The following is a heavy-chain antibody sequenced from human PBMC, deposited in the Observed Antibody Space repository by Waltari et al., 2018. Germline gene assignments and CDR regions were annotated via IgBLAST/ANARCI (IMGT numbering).Heavy chain of an antibody. CDR1: GYTFTSYD. D-gene: IGHD1-7*01. V-gene: IGHV1-8*01. Sequence: QVQLVQSGAEVKKPGASVKVSCKASGYTFTSYDINWVRQATGQGLEWMGWMNPNSGNTCYAQKFKGRVTMTRNTSISTADMELSSLRSEDTAVYYCAKELELRYYYGMDVWGQGTTVTVSS. J-gene: IGHJ6*02. CDR2: MNPNSGNT. CDR3: AKELELRYYYGMDV.